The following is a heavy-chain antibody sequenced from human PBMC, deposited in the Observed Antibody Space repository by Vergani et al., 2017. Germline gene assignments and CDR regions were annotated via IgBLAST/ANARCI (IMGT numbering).Heavy chain of an antibody. J-gene: IGHJ4*02. Sequence: QVQLVQSGAEVKKPGASVKVSCKASGYTFTSYYMHWVRQAPGQGLGWMGIINPSGGSKSYAQKFQGRVTMTRDTSTSTVYMALSRLRSEDAAVYCCAGGWGRVVSAIGDYWGQGTLVTVSS. CDR2: INPSGGSK. CDR3: AGGWGRVVSAIGDY. CDR1: GYTFTSYY. V-gene: IGHV1-46*01. D-gene: IGHD2-21*01.